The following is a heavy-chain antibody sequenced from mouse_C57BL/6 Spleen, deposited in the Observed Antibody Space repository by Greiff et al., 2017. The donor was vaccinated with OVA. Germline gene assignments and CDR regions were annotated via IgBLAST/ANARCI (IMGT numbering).Heavy chain of an antibody. V-gene: IGHV1-69*01. Sequence: QVQLKQPGAELVMPGASVKLSCKASGYTFTSYWMHWVKQRPGQGLEWIGEIDPSDSYTNYNQKFKGKSTLTVDKSSSTAYMQLSSLTSEDSAVYYCARGYSNFRYFDVWGTGTTVTVSS. CDR3: ARGYSNFRYFDV. CDR1: GYTFTSYW. CDR2: IDPSDSYT. J-gene: IGHJ1*03. D-gene: IGHD2-5*01.